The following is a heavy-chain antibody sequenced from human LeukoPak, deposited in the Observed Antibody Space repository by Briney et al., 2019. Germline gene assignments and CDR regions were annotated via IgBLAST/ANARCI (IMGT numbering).Heavy chain of an antibody. CDR3: ARDRGYSYGYGFDY. CDR2: ISGSGGST. Sequence: GGSLRLSCAASGFSFSSYAMSWVRQAPGKGLEWVSAISGSGGSTYYADSVKGRFTISRDNAKNSLYLQMNSLRAEDTAVYYCARDRGYSYGYGFDYWGQGTLVTVSS. D-gene: IGHD5-18*01. J-gene: IGHJ4*02. V-gene: IGHV3-23*01. CDR1: GFSFSSYA.